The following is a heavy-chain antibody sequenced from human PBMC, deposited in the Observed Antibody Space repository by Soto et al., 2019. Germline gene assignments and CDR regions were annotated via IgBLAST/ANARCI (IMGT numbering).Heavy chain of an antibody. D-gene: IGHD3-22*01. J-gene: IGHJ2*01. CDR1: GYTFTGYY. V-gene: IGHV1-2*04. CDR3: ARSRRPYSSSGYGNWYFDI. CDR2: INPNSGGT. Sequence: ASVKVSCKASGYTFTGYYMHWVRQAPGQGLEWMGWINPNSGGTNYAQKFQGWVTMTRDTSISTAYMELSRLRSDDTAVYYCARSRRPYSSSGYGNWYFDIWGRGTLVTVSS.